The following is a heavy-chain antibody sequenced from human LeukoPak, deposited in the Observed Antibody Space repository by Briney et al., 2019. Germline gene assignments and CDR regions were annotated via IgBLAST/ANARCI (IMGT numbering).Heavy chain of an antibody. CDR3: AGRRVFGASFDY. V-gene: IGHV3-66*02. J-gene: IGHJ4*02. Sequence: GGSLRLSCAASGFTVSNNYMSWVRQAPGKGLEWVSVIYSGDNTYYVESVKGRFTTSRDNSKNTLFLQMNRLRAEDTAVYYCAGRRVFGASFDYWGQGTLVTVSS. D-gene: IGHD3-10*02. CDR1: GFTVSNNY. CDR2: IYSGDNT.